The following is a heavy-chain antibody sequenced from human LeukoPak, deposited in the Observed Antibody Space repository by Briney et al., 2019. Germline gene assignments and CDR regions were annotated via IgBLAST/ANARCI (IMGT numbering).Heavy chain of an antibody. V-gene: IGHV1-2*02. CDR3: ASCFTDRYGDSCQNWFDP. Sequence: ASVKVSCEASGYTFAGYYMHWVRQAPGQGLVWRGWINPNSGGTKYAKKFQGRATKTRDTSISTAYMKLSSLRSDDTAVNYRASCFTDRYGDSCQNWFDPWGQGTLVTVSS. D-gene: IGHD2-15*01. CDR1: GYTFAGYY. CDR2: INPNSGGT. J-gene: IGHJ5*02.